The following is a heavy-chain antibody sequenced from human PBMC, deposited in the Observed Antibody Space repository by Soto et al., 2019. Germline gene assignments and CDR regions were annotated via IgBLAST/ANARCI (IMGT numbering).Heavy chain of an antibody. J-gene: IGHJ6*02. CDR3: AKDLQEYYYYYGMDV. Sequence: QVQLVESGGGVVQPGRSLRLSCAASGFTFSSYGMHWVRQAPGKGLEWVAVISYDGSNKYYADSVKGRFTISRDNSKNTLYLQINSLRAEDTAVYYCAKDLQEYYYYYGMDVWGQGTTVTVSS. V-gene: IGHV3-30*18. CDR1: GFTFSSYG. CDR2: ISYDGSNK.